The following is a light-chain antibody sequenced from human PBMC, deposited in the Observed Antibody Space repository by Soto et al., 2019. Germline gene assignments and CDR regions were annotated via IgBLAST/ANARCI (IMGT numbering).Light chain of an antibody. V-gene: IGKV3-20*01. CDR3: QQYGSSPRT. CDR1: QSISSGY. CDR2: GAS. J-gene: IGKJ1*01. Sequence: EVLLTLSPCTLSLSPGERATLSCRASQSISSGYLEWYQQKPGKAPRLLMYGASSRATGIPDRFSGSGSGTDFTLTISRLEPEDFEVYYCQQYGSSPRTFGQGTKVDIK.